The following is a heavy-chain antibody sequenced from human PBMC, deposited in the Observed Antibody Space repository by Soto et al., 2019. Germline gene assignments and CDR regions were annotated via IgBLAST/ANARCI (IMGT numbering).Heavy chain of an antibody. V-gene: IGHV3-74*01. CDR3: VREVHCITTSCYGNWFEP. Sequence: EVQLVESGGGLVQPGGSLRLSCAASGFTFSTYWMHWIRQVPGKGLEWVSRINSDASHTYYADSVKGRFTISRDNAKNKRHLEINSKSAEKTAVYQCVREVHCITTSCYGNWFEPWGKGTLVNVSS. J-gene: IGHJ5*02. D-gene: IGHD2-2*01. CDR2: INSDASHT. CDR1: GFTFSTYW.